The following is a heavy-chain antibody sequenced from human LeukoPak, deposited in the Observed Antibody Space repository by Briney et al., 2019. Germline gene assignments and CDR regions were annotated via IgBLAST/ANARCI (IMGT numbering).Heavy chain of an antibody. CDR1: GFTFSNAW. CDR2: IKSKTDGGTT. D-gene: IGHD3-22*01. V-gene: IGHV3-15*01. CDR3: ARVHRLNYYDSGGYYFSWYFDL. Sequence: GGSLRLSCAASGFTFSNAWMSWVRQAPGKGLEWVGRIKSKTDGGTTDYAAPVKGRFTISRDDSKNTLFLQMNSLRAEDTAVYYCARVHRLNYYDSGGYYFSWYFDLWGRGTLVTVSS. J-gene: IGHJ2*01.